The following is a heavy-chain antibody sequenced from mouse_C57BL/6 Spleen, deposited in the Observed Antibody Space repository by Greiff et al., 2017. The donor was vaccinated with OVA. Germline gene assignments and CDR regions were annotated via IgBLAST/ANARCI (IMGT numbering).Heavy chain of an antibody. J-gene: IGHJ1*03. CDR2: IDPSDSYT. V-gene: IGHV1-69*01. Sequence: VQLQQPGAELVMPGASVKLSCKASGYTFTSYWMHWVKQRPGQGLEWIGEIDPSDSYTNYNQKFKGKSTLTVDKSSSTAYMQLSSLTSEDSAVYYCARRSFYYGNYDWYFDVWGTGTTVTVSS. CDR1: GYTFTSYW. D-gene: IGHD2-1*01. CDR3: ARRSFYYGNYDWYFDV.